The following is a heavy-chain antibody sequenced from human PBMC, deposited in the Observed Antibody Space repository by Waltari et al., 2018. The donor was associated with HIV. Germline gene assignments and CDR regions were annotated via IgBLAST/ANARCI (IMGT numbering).Heavy chain of an antibody. Sequence: EVQLVESGGGLVQPGGSLRLSCAASGFTFSSYSMNWVRQAPGKGLELVSYISSSSSTIYYADSVKGRFTISRDNAKNSLYLQMNSLRDEDTAVYYCARDQGLNWNDRPFDYWGQGTLVTVSS. V-gene: IGHV3-48*02. CDR2: ISSSSSTI. CDR1: GFTFSSYS. J-gene: IGHJ4*02. D-gene: IGHD1-1*01. CDR3: ARDQGLNWNDRPFDY.